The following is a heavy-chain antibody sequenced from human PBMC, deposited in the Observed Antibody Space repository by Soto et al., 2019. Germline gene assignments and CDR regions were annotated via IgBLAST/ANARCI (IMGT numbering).Heavy chain of an antibody. D-gene: IGHD3-22*01. J-gene: IGHJ4*02. CDR1: GYTFTSYG. Sequence: GASVKLCCKASGYTFTSYGISWVRQAPGQGLEWMGWISDYNGNTNYAQKFQGRVTMTTDTSTSTAYMELRSLRSDDTAVYYCARDLDSSGWPNAYFDYCGQGTLVTVSS. CDR2: ISDYNGNT. CDR3: ARDLDSSGWPNAYFDY. V-gene: IGHV1-18*01.